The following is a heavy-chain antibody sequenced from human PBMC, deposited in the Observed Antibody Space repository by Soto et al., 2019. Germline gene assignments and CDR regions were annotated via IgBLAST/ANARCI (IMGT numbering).Heavy chain of an antibody. CDR3: HGYGY. D-gene: IGHD5-12*01. J-gene: IGHJ4*02. V-gene: IGHV3-23*01. Sequence: GGSLRLSCVASGFTLSTYAMSWVRQAPGKGLEWVSGITGSGGSTYYADSVKGRFTISRDNSKSAVSLHMNSLRAEDTAVYYCHGYGYWGQGTLVTVSS. CDR1: GFTLSTYA. CDR2: ITGSGGST.